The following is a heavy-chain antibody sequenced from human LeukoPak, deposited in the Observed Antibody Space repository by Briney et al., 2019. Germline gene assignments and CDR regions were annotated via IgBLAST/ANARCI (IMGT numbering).Heavy chain of an antibody. Sequence: SETLSLTCTVSGGSISSYYWSWIRQPPGKGLDWIGYIYYSGSTNYNPSLKSRVTISVDTSKNQFSLKLSSVTAADTAVYYCARDLAAARHDAFDIWGQGTMVTVSS. CDR3: ARDLAAARHDAFDI. CDR1: GGSISSYY. CDR2: IYYSGST. J-gene: IGHJ3*02. V-gene: IGHV4-59*01. D-gene: IGHD6-13*01.